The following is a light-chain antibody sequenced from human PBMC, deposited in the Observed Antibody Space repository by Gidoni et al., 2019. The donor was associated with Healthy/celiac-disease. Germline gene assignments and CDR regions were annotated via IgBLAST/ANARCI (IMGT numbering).Light chain of an antibody. CDR1: QSVSSSY. CDR2: GAS. CDR3: QQYGSSPVT. V-gene: IGKV3-20*01. J-gene: IGKJ4*01. Sequence: EIVLTQSPGTLSLSPGERATLSCRASQSVSSSYLAWYQQKPGQAPRLLIYGASSRATGIPDRFSGSGSGTDFTLTISRLEPEDFAVYYCQQYGSSPVTLXGXTKVEIK.